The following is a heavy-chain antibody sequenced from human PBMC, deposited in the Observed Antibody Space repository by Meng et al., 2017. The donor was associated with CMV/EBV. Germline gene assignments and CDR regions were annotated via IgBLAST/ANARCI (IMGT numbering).Heavy chain of an antibody. V-gene: IGHV3-48*03. D-gene: IGHD2-21*01. CDR1: GFTFSSYE. Sequence: GESLKISCAASGFTFSSYEMNWVRQAPGKGLEWVSYISGSGSTIYYADSVKGRFTISRDNANNSLYLQMNSLRAEDTPVYYCARGPRYCGAAHCYTHDYWGQGVLVTVSS. CDR2: ISGSGSTI. J-gene: IGHJ4*02. CDR3: ARGPRYCGAAHCYTHDY.